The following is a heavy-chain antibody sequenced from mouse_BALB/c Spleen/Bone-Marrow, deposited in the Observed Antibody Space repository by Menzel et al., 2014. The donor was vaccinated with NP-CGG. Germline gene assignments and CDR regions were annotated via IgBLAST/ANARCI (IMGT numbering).Heavy chain of an antibody. D-gene: IGHD1-1*01. CDR1: SFNIKDTY. J-gene: IGHJ3*01. CDR2: IDPANGNT. Sequence: VQLKESGAELVKPGASVKLSCTASSFNIKDTYMHWVKQRPEQGLEWIGRIDPANGNTKYDPKFQGKATITADTSSNTAYLQLSSLTSEDTAVYYCAPYYYGSSLFAYWGQGTLVTVSA. V-gene: IGHV14-3*02. CDR3: APYYYGSSLFAY.